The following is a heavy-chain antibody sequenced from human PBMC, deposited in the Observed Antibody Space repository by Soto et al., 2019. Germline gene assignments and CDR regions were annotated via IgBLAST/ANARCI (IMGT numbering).Heavy chain of an antibody. CDR2: ISSSSSYI. V-gene: IGHV3-21*01. CDR3: ARDLGVTIFGDFDY. Sequence: GGSLRLSCAASGFTFSSYSMNWVRQAPGKGLEWVSSISSSSSYIYYADSVKGRFTISRDNAKNSLYLQMNSLRAEDTAVYYCARDLGVTIFGDFDYWGQGTLVTVSS. D-gene: IGHD3-3*01. CDR1: GFTFSSYS. J-gene: IGHJ4*02.